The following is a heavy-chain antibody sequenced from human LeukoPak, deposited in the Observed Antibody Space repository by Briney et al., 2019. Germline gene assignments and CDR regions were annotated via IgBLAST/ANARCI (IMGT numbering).Heavy chain of an antibody. J-gene: IGHJ5*02. CDR2: MNPNSGNT. D-gene: IGHD2/OR15-2a*01. V-gene: IGHV1-8*01. CDR3: ARGRLYSWFDP. CDR1: GYTFTRYD. Sequence: GASVKVSCKASGYTFTRYDIHWVRQATGQGLEWMGWMNPNSGNTGYAQKFQGRVTMTRNTSISTAYMGLSSLRSEDTAVYYCARGRLYSWFDPWGQGTLVTVS.